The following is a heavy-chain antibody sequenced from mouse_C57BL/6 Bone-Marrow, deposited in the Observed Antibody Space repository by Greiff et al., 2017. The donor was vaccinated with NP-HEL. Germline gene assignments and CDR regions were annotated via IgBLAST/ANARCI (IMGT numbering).Heavy chain of an antibody. CDR1: GFSFNTYA. CDR3: VSPFAY. J-gene: IGHJ3*01. CDR2: IRSKSNNYAT. V-gene: IGHV10-1*01. Sequence: EVQRVESGGGLVQPKGSLKLSCAASGFSFNTYAMNWVRQAPGKGLEWVARIRSKSNNYATYYAESVKDRFTIARDDSESMLYLHMHNLKTEDAAMYYCVSPFAYWGPGTLVTVST.